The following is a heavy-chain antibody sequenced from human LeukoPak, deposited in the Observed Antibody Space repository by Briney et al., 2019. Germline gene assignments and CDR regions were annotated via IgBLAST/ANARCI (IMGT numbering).Heavy chain of an antibody. D-gene: IGHD1-26*01. CDR1: GFTFSGYG. V-gene: IGHV3-23*01. Sequence: GGSLRLSCAASGFTFSGYGMSWVRQAPGKGLEWVSSISNTGGSTYYADSVKGRFTISRDNSKNTLYLQMNSLRAEDTAVYYCAKGRGTGVTTPGAFDIWGQGTIVTVSS. J-gene: IGHJ3*02. CDR3: AKGRGTGVTTPGAFDI. CDR2: ISNTGGST.